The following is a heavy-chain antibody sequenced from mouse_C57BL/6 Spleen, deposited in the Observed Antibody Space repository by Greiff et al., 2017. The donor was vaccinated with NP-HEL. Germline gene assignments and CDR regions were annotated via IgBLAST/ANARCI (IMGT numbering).Heavy chain of an antibody. J-gene: IGHJ3*01. Sequence: VKVVESGPELVKPGASVKISCKASGYAFSSSWLNWVKQRPGKGLEWIGRIYPGDGDTNYNGKFKGKATLTADKSSSTAYMQLSSRTSEGSAVYFCARGGFAYWGQGTLVTVSA. CDR2: IYPGDGDT. CDR1: GYAFSSSW. CDR3: ARGGFAY. V-gene: IGHV1-82*01.